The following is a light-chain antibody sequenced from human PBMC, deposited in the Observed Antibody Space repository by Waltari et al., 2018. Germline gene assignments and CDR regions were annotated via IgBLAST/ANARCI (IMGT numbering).Light chain of an antibody. CDR3: SSYTNSNIFVL. J-gene: IGLJ2*01. V-gene: IGLV2-14*03. CDR1: SSDLGGYNF. CDR2: DVS. Sequence: QSALTQPASVSGSLGQSITISCTGPSSDLGGYNFFSWYQQHPGKAPKLMIYDVSNRPSGVSNRFSASKSGNTASLTISGLQTEDEADYYCSSYTNSNIFVLFGGGTKVTVL.